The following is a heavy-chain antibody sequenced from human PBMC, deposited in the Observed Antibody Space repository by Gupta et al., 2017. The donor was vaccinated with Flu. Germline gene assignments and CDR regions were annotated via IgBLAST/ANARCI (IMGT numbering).Heavy chain of an antibody. J-gene: IGHJ4*02. CDR2: ISSSSSYI. CDR3: ARSRGSRFETTPDYFDY. CDR1: GFTFSSYS. D-gene: IGHD2-15*01. V-gene: IGHV3-21*01. Sequence: EVQLVESGGGLVKPGGSLRLSCAASGFTFSSYSMNWVRQAPGKGLEWVSSISSSSSYIYYADSLKGPFTISRDNAKNSLYLQMNSLRAEDTAVYYCARSRGSRFETTPDYFDYWGQGTLVTVSS.